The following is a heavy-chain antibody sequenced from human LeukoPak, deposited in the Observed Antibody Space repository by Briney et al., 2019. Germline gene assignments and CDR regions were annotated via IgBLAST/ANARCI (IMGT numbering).Heavy chain of an antibody. Sequence: ASVKVSCKASGYTFTSYGISWVRQAPGQGLEWMGWISAYNGNTNYAQELQGRVTMTTDTSTSTAYMELRSLRSDDTAVYYCARDSEQLVEWYFDYWGQGTLVTVSS. D-gene: IGHD6-13*01. J-gene: IGHJ4*02. CDR3: ARDSEQLVEWYFDY. CDR2: ISAYNGNT. V-gene: IGHV1-18*01. CDR1: GYTFTSYG.